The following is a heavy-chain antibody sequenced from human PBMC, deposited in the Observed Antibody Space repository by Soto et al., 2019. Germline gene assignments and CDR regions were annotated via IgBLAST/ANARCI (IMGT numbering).Heavy chain of an antibody. CDR2: ISGNSGSI. D-gene: IGHD6-19*01. CDR3: AKGWVAGTLAFDI. V-gene: IGHV3-9*01. J-gene: IGHJ3*02. CDR1: GFTFDDYA. Sequence: EVQLVASGGGLVQPGRSLRLSCAASGFTFDDYAMHWVRHAPGKGLDWFSGISGNSGSIGYADSVKSRFTISRDNAKNPLYLQMNSLRAEDTALYYCAKGWVAGTLAFDIWGQGTMVTVSS.